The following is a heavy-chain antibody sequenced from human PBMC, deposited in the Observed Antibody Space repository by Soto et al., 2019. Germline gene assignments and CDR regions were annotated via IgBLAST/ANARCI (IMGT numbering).Heavy chain of an antibody. CDR2: ISSSSSYI. D-gene: IGHD2-2*01. CDR3: ARTYCSSTSCYDDFDP. V-gene: IGHV3-21*01. CDR1: GFTFSSYS. J-gene: IGHJ5*02. Sequence: GGSRLSCAASGFTFSSYSMNWVRQAPGKGLEWVSSISSSSSYIYYADSVKGRFTISRDNAKNSLYLQMNSLRAEDTAVYYCARTYCSSTSCYDDFDPWGQGTLVTVSS.